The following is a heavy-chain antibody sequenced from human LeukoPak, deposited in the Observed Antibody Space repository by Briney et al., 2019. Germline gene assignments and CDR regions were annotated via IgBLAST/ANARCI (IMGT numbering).Heavy chain of an antibody. CDR2: MNPNSGNT. V-gene: IGHV1-8*03. CDR3: ARGLGVPWGYYMDV. CDR1: GYTFTSYD. J-gene: IGHJ6*03. D-gene: IGHD3-10*01. Sequence: ASVKVSCKASGYTFTSYDINLVRQATGQGLEWMGWMNPNSGNTGYAQKFQGRVTITRNTSISTAYMELSSLRSEDTAVYYCARGLGVPWGYYMDVWGKGTTVTVSS.